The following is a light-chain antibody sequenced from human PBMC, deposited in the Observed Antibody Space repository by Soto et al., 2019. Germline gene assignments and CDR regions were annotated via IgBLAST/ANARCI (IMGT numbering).Light chain of an antibody. CDR2: GAS. J-gene: IGKJ4*01. V-gene: IGKV3-20*01. CDR1: RSLSNNF. Sequence: DIVLTQSPGTLSLSPGDRAALSCGASRSLSNNFLAWYQQKPGQAPRLLISGASSRATGIPDRFSGSGSGTDFTLTITRVEPEDFAVYYCQQYAISPLTFGGGTKVDIK. CDR3: QQYAISPLT.